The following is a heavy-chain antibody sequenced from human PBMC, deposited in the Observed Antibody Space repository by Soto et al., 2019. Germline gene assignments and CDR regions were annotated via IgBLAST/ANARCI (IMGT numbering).Heavy chain of an antibody. J-gene: IGHJ6*02. CDR2: IIPIFGTA. Sequence: SVKVSCKAPGGTFSSYAISWVRQAPGQGLEWMGGIIPIFGTANYAQKFQGRVTITADESTSTAYMELSSLRSEDTAVYYCARGRYYDFWSGSPGYYYGMDVWGQGTTVTVSS. CDR3: ARGRYYDFWSGSPGYYYGMDV. V-gene: IGHV1-69*13. D-gene: IGHD3-3*01. CDR1: GGTFSSYA.